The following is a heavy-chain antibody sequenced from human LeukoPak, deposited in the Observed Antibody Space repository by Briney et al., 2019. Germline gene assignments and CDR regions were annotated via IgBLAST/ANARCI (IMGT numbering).Heavy chain of an antibody. CDR2: VSPYNGDT. J-gene: IGHJ3*02. D-gene: IGHD5-12*01. Sequence: ASVKVSCKASGYTFSAYDMHWVRQAPGHGVEWMGWVSPYNGDTKYAQKLQDRVTLTTDTSTSTAYMELRSLRSDDTAVYYCARVGRWLRAFDIWGQGTVITVSS. CDR3: ARVGRWLRAFDI. CDR1: GYTFSAYD. V-gene: IGHV1-18*04.